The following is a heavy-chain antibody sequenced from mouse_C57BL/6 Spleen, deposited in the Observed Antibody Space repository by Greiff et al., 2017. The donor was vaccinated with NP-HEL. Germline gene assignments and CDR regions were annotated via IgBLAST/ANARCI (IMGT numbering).Heavy chain of an antibody. CDR3: ARSYYGSSGYYFDY. CDR1: GYTFTSYW. CDR2: IYPGSGST. Sequence: VQLQQPGAELVKPGASVKMSCKASGYTFTSYWLTWVKQRPGQGLEWIGDIYPGSGSTNYNEKFKSKATLTVDTSSSTAYMQLSSLTSEDSAVYYCARSYYGSSGYYFDYWGQGTTLTVSS. J-gene: IGHJ2*01. D-gene: IGHD1-1*01. V-gene: IGHV1-55*01.